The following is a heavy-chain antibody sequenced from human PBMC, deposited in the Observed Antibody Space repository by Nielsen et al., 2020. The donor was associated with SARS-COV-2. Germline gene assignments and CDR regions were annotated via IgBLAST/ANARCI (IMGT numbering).Heavy chain of an antibody. J-gene: IGHJ5*02. Sequence: GRFTISRDNSKNTLYLQMNSLRAEDTAVYYCAKYRWFDPWGQGTLVTVSS. V-gene: IGHV3-23*01. CDR3: AKYRWFDP. D-gene: IGHD3-16*02.